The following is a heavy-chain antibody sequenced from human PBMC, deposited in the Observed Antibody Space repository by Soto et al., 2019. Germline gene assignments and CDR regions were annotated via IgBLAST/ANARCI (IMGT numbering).Heavy chain of an antibody. V-gene: IGHV3-30-3*01. D-gene: IGHD4-17*01. CDR3: ARDPGDYGDYVDY. CDR1: GFTFSSYA. J-gene: IGHJ4*02. CDR2: ISYDGSNK. Sequence: QVQLVESGGGVVQPGRSLRLSCAASGFTFSSYAMHWVRQAPGKGLEWVAVISYDGSNKYYADSVKGRFTISRDNSKNPLYLQMNSLRAEDTAVYYCARDPGDYGDYVDYWGQGTLVTVSS.